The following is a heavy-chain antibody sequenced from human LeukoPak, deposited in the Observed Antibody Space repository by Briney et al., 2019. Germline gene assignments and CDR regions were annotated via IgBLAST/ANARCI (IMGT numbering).Heavy chain of an antibody. Sequence: SETLSLTCAVYGGSFSNYYWSWIRQTPGKGMEWIGEINDSGRTNYSPPLMSRVTVSVDTSKNQFSLRLTSVTATDTAVYYCARRWNYGRNYYIDVWGKGAAVSVSS. J-gene: IGHJ6*03. CDR3: ARRWNYGRNYYIDV. V-gene: IGHV4-34*01. D-gene: IGHD1-7*01. CDR1: GGSFSNYY. CDR2: INDSGRT.